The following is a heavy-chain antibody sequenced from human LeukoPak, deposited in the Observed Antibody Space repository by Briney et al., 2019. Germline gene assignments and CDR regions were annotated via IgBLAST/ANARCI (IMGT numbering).Heavy chain of an antibody. V-gene: IGHV1-69*13. Sequence: ASVKVSCKTSGGTFTSYAITWVRQAPGQGLEWMGKIIPVSGTTNYAQKFQGRVTFTADESTSTAYMELSSLRSEDTALYYCARKLRLGGNWFDPWGQGTLVTVSS. CDR2: IIPVSGTT. D-gene: IGHD1-26*01. J-gene: IGHJ5*02. CDR3: ARKLRLGGNWFDP. CDR1: GGTFTSYA.